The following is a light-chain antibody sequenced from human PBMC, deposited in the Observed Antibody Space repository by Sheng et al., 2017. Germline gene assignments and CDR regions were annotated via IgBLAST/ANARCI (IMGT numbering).Light chain of an antibody. J-gene: IGKJ1*01. CDR1: QTINNY. Sequence: DIQMTQSPSSLSASVGDRITITCRASQTINNYLNWYQQKPGKAPQLLIYAASTLQSGVPSRFSGSGSGTDFTLTISGLQPEDVATYYCQKYISAPPTFGQGTKVEIK. V-gene: IGKV1-39*01. CDR2: AAS. CDR3: QKYISAPPT.